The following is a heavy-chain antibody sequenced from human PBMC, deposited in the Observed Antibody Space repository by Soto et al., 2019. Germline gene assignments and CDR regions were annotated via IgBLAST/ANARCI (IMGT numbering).Heavy chain of an antibody. D-gene: IGHD1-26*01. CDR2: IKQDGSEK. J-gene: IGHJ5*02. V-gene: IGHV3-7*04. CDR1: GFTFSSYW. CDR3: ARDRWEHIRPGWFDP. Sequence: EVQLVESGGGLVQPGGSLRLSCAASGFTFSSYWMSWVRQAPGKGLEWVANIKQDGSEKYYVDSVKGRFTISRDNAKNSLYLQMNSLRAEDTAVYYCARDRWEHIRPGWFDPWGQGTLVTVSS.